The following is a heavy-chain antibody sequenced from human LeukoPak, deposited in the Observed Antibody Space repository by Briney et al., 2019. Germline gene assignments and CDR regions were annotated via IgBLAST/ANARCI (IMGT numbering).Heavy chain of an antibody. Sequence: GRSLRLSCAASGFTFSSYGMHWVRQAPGKGLEWVAVISYDGSNKYYADSVKGRFTISRDNSKNTLYLQMNSLRAEDTAVYYCAKDQDRGSGWLCYYYGMDVWGKGTTVTVSS. CDR3: AKDQDRGSGWLCYYYGMDV. CDR2: ISYDGSNK. J-gene: IGHJ6*04. D-gene: IGHD6-19*01. V-gene: IGHV3-30*18. CDR1: GFTFSSYG.